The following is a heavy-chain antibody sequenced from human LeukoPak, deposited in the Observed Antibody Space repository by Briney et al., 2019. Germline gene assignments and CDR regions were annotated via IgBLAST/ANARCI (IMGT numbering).Heavy chain of an antibody. V-gene: IGHV4-61*08. CDR2: LYYNGDT. CDR3: ARVEVITMINRSRGAFDI. CDR1: GGSFIGGSMNDFS. Sequence: SETLSLTCSVSGGSFIGGSMNDFSWTWIRQPPGKGPQCVATLYYNGDTVYDPSLKSRVTISIDTSKDQFSLRLTSVTAADTAVYYCARVEVITMINRSRGAFDIWGQGTMVTVSS. J-gene: IGHJ3*02. D-gene: IGHD3-22*01.